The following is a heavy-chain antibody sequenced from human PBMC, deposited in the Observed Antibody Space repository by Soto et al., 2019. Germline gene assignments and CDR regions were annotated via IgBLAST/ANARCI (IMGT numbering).Heavy chain of an antibody. J-gene: IGHJ5*02. V-gene: IGHV1-69*04. D-gene: IGHD3-10*01. Sequence: ASVKVSCKASGGTFSSYTISWVRQAPGQGLEWMGRIIPILGIANYAQKFQGRVTITADKSTSTAYMELSSLRSEDTAVYYCAKDYYGSGSPGWFDPWGQGTLVTVSS. CDR3: AKDYYGSGSPGWFDP. CDR1: GGTFSSYT. CDR2: IIPILGIA.